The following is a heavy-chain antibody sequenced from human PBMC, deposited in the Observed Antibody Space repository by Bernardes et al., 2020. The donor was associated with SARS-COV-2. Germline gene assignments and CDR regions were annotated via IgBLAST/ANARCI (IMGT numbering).Heavy chain of an antibody. CDR1: GFTFSSYG. CDR3: AKEQTYYDFWSGYFSPPAYYYYYGMDV. D-gene: IGHD3-3*01. CDR2: ISYDGSNK. J-gene: IGHJ6*02. V-gene: IGHV3-30*18. Sequence: GGSLRLSCAASGFTFSSYGMHWVRQAPGKGLEWVAVISYDGSNKYYADSVKGRFTISRDNSKNTLYLQMNSLRAEDTAVYYCAKEQTYYDFWSGYFSPPAYYYYYGMDVWGQGTTVTVSS.